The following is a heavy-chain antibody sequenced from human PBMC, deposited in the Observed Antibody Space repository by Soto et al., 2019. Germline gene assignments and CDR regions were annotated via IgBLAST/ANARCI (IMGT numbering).Heavy chain of an antibody. Sequence: RCSRNHIRQPPGKGLEWIGYIYYSGSTNYNPTLKSRVTISVDTSKNQFSLKLSSVTAAYSAVNYSARHYGPCLAIRCHGTTVTVS. D-gene: IGHD3-10*01. V-gene: IGHV4-59*08. CDR3: ARHYGPCLAI. CDR1: RCS. CDR2: IYYSGST. J-gene: IGHJ3*02.